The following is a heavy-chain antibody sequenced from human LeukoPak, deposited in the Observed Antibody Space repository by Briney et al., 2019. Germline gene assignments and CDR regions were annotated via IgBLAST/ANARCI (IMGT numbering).Heavy chain of an antibody. V-gene: IGHV4-39*01. J-gene: IGHJ4*02. D-gene: IGHD3-16*01. CDR2: IYYSGST. Sequence: SETLSLTCTVSGGSISSSSYYWGWIRQPPGKGLVWIGSIYYSGSTYYNPSLKSRVTISVDTSKNQFSLKLSSVTAADTAVYYCARLWDGDYPDYWGQGTLVTVSS. CDR3: ARLWDGDYPDY. CDR1: GGSISSSSYY.